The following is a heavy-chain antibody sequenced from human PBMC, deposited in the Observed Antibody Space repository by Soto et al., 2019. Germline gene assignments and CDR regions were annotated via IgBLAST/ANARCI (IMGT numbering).Heavy chain of an antibody. CDR3: ARDLILGYCTNGVRNIFDY. CDR2: ISNDGNHK. Sequence: GGSLRLSCAVSGFTFRIYAMHWVRQAPGKGLEWVAVISNDGNHKYYADSVQGRFTISRDSSKNTLYLQMNSRSTEDTAVYYCARDLILGYCTNGVRNIFDYWGQGTPVTVSS. J-gene: IGHJ4*02. V-gene: IGHV3-30-3*01. CDR1: GFTFRIYA. D-gene: IGHD2-8*01.